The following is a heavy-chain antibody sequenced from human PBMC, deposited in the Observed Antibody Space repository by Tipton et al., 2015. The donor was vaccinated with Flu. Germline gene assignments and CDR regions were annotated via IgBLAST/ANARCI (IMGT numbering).Heavy chain of an antibody. CDR1: GGTFNNYA. Sequence: QLVQSGAEVKKPGSSVKVSCMVSGGTFNNYAISWVRQAPGQGLEWMGTIIPFFDTPNYAQSFQGRVTITADESTSTAYMELSSLRSEDTAIYYCARGEDGMDVWGRGTTVTVSS. J-gene: IGHJ6*02. V-gene: IGHV1-69*18. CDR3: ARGEDGMDV. CDR2: IIPFFDTP.